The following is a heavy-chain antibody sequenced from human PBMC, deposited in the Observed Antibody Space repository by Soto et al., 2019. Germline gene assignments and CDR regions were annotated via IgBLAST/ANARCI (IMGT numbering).Heavy chain of an antibody. CDR2: IYTSGST. CDR3: AREWRVITFGGVIVSWYFDY. Sequence: SETLSLTCTVSGGSISSYYWSWIRQPAGKGLEWIGRIYTSGSTNYNPSLKSRVTMSVDTSKNQFSLKLSSVTAAGTAVYYCAREWRVITFGGVIVSWYFDYWGEGTLVTVSS. J-gene: IGHJ4*02. CDR1: GGSISSYY. D-gene: IGHD3-16*02. V-gene: IGHV4-4*07.